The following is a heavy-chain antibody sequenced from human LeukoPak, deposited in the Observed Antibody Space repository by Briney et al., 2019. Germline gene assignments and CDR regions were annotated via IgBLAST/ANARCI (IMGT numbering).Heavy chain of an antibody. D-gene: IGHD5-18*01. V-gene: IGHV3-23*01. CDR3: AKDRDSYGYVTSFDY. J-gene: IGHJ4*02. Sequence: RPGGSLRLSCAASGFTFSSYAMSWVRQAPGKGLEWVSAISGSGGSTYYADSVKGRFTISRDNSKNTLYLQMNSLRAEDTAVYYCAKDRDSYGYVTSFDYWGQGTLVTVSS. CDR2: ISGSGGST. CDR1: GFTFSSYA.